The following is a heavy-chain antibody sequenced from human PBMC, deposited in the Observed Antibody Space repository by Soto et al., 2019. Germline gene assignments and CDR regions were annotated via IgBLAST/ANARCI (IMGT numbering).Heavy chain of an antibody. CDR3: ARSTIPRGGWFRP. Sequence: SDILSLTXNVSGGRISTYYWSWIRQPAGKGLEWIGRIYASGSTNYNPSLKGRVTMSVDTSKKQFSLKMISVTAADTAVYYCARSTIPRGGWFRPWGQGVLVTVSS. D-gene: IGHD2-21*01. V-gene: IGHV4-4*07. J-gene: IGHJ5*02. CDR1: GGRISTYY. CDR2: IYASGST.